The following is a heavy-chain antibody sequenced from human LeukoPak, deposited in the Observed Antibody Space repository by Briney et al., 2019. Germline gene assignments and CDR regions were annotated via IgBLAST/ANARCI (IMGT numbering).Heavy chain of an antibody. Sequence: AGSLRLSCAASGFTVSSNHMSWDRQAPGQGLEWVSVIYRGGSTYYADSVKGRFTISRDNSKNTLYLQMNSLRAEDTAVYYCARDEATAGINYWGQGTLVTVSS. D-gene: IGHD6-13*01. CDR2: IYRGGST. V-gene: IGHV3-66*01. CDR1: GFTVSSNH. J-gene: IGHJ4*02. CDR3: ARDEATAGINY.